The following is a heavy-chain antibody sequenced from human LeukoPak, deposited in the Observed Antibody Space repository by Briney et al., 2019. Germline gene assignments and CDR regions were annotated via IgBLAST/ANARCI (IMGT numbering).Heavy chain of an antibody. CDR3: ARGPGAASQEAFDY. J-gene: IGHJ4*02. V-gene: IGHV4-39*07. Sequence: SETLSLTCTVSGGSISSSSYYWGWIRQPPGKGLEWIGRIYTSGSTNYNPSLKSRVTMSVDTSNNQFSLKLNSVTAADTAVYYCARGPGAASQEAFDYWGQGTLVTVSS. CDR1: GGSISSSSYY. D-gene: IGHD1-26*01. CDR2: IYTSGST.